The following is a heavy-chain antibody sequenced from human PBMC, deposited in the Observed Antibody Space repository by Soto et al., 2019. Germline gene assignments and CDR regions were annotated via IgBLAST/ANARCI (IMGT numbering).Heavy chain of an antibody. CDR1: GFTFSSYW. V-gene: IGHV3-74*01. CDR3: ARSPATYYYGSGSIL. D-gene: IGHD3-10*01. Sequence: PGGSLRLSCAASGFTFSSYWMHWVRQAPGKGLVWVSRINSDGSSTSYADSVKGRFTISRDNAKNTLYLQMNSLRAEDTAVYYCARSPATYYYGSGSILWAQGTLVTVTS. J-gene: IGHJ4*02. CDR2: INSDGSST.